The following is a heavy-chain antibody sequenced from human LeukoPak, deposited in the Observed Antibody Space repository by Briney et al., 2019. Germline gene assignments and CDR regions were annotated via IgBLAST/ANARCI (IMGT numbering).Heavy chain of an antibody. CDR3: TAPLYYDFWSASPGGDWFDP. D-gene: IGHD3-3*01. V-gene: IGHV3-15*07. J-gene: IGHJ5*02. Sequence: GGSLRLSCAVSGFTFSNAWMNWVRQAPGKGLEWVGRIKSKTDGGTTDYAAPVKGRFTISRDDSKNTLYLQMNSLKTEDTAVYYCTAPLYYDFWSASPGGDWFDPWGQGTLVTVSS. CDR1: GFTFSNAW. CDR2: IKSKTDGGTT.